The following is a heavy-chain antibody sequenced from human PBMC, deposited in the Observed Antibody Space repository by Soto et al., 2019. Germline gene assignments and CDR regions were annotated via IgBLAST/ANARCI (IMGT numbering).Heavy chain of an antibody. D-gene: IGHD3-22*01. CDR2: INHSGST. CDR3: LGTIYDSSGYYYGRNY. V-gene: IGHV4-34*01. CDR1: GGSFSGYY. Sequence: SETLSLTCAVYGGSFSGYYWSWIRQPPGKGLEWIGEINHSGSTNYNPSLKSRVTISVDTSKNQFSLKLSSVTAADTAVYYCLGTIYDSSGYYYGRNYWGQGTLVTVSS. J-gene: IGHJ4*02.